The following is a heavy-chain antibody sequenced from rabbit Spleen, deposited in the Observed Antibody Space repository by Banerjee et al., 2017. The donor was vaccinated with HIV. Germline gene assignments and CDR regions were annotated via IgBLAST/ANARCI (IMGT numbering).Heavy chain of an antibody. Sequence: QSLEESGGDLVKPEGSLTLTCKASGFSFSSGYDMCWVRQAPGKGLEWIACMNPVFDSSYYASWAKGRFTISKTSSTTVTLQMTSLTGADTATYFCARGDFCFNLWGQGTLVTVS. D-gene: IGHD4-2*01. V-gene: IGHV1S40*01. J-gene: IGHJ4*01. CDR3: ARGDFCFNL. CDR1: GFSFSSGYD. CDR2: MNPVFDSS.